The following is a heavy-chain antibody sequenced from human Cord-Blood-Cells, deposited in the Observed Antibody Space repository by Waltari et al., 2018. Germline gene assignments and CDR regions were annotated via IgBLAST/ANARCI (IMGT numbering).Heavy chain of an antibody. CDR3: AKVMEYSSSWYDAFDI. J-gene: IGHJ3*02. CDR1: GFTFSSYA. V-gene: IGHV3-23*01. Sequence: EVQLLESGGGLVQPGGSLRLSCAASGFTFSSYAMSWVRQAQGKGLEWVSAISGSGGSTYYADSVKGRFTISRDNSKNTLYLQMNSLRAEDTAVYYCAKVMEYSSSWYDAFDIWGQGTMVTVSS. CDR2: ISGSGGST. D-gene: IGHD6-6*01.